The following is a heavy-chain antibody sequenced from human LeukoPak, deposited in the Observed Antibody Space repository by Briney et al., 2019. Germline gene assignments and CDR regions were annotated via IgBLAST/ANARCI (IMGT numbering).Heavy chain of an antibody. V-gene: IGHV4-39*01. CDR3: ARHGQDLEWLPSPTPRFDY. Sequence: PSVTLSLTCTVSGGSISSSSYYWGWIRQPPGKGLEWIGSIYYSGSTYYNPSLKSRVTISVDTSKNQFSLKLSSVTAADTAVYYCARHGQDLEWLPSPTPRFDYWGQGTLVTVSS. CDR2: IYYSGST. J-gene: IGHJ4*02. D-gene: IGHD3-3*01. CDR1: GGSISSSSYY.